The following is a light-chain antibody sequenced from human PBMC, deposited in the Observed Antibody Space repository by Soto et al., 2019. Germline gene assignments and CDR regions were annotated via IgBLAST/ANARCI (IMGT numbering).Light chain of an antibody. CDR3: KQYGNSPKT. CDR2: GAS. Sequence: EIVLTQSPGTLSLSPGERATLSCRASQSVSSSYLAWYQQKPGQAPRLLIYGASSRATGIPDGFSGSGSGTDFTLTISRLEPEDFAVYYCKQYGNSPKTFGQGTKVEIK. J-gene: IGKJ1*01. V-gene: IGKV3-20*01. CDR1: QSVSSSY.